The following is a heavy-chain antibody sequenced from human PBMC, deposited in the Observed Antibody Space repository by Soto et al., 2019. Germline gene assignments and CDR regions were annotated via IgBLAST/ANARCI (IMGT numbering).Heavy chain of an antibody. D-gene: IGHD2-15*01. CDR2: ISDSGST. CDR3: ARRIKYYYAMDV. CDR1: GGYIISYY. V-gene: IGHV4-59*08. Sequence: PSETLSLTCTVSGGYIISYYWSWIRQPPGKGLEWIGYISDSGSTNYNPSPKSRVTISVDTSNNQFSLKLSSVTAADTAVYYCARRIKYYYAMDVWGQGTTVTVSS. J-gene: IGHJ6*02.